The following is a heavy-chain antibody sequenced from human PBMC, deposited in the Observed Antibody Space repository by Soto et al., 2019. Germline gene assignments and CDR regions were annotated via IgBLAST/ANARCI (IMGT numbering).Heavy chain of an antibody. J-gene: IGHJ6*01. CDR3: ERDIKIKVMEV. CDR1: CYTFTTYL. Sequence: ASVEVSFKASCYTFTTYLIILFLQSPGQGLEWMGFISAYNVNTNYAQKLQGRVTMTTDTSTGTAYMDLRSLRSDDTALYYCERDIKIKVMEVWGQRLTVIVSS. V-gene: IGHV1-18*01. CDR2: ISAYNVNT. D-gene: IGHD1-20*01.